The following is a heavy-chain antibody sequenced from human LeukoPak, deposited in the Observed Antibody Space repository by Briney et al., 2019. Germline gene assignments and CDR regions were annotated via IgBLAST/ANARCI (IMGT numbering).Heavy chain of an antibody. V-gene: IGHV1-2*02. CDR1: GYTFTGYY. CDR2: INPNSGGT. J-gene: IGHJ6*03. D-gene: IGHD3-10*01. CDR3: ARGSMVRGVIKAYYYMDV. Sequence: GASVKVSCKASGYTFTGYYMHWVRQAPGQGLEWMGWINPNSGGTNYAQKLQGRVTMARDMSTSTVYMELSSLRSEDTAVYYCARGSMVRGVIKAYYYMDVWGKGTTVTVSS.